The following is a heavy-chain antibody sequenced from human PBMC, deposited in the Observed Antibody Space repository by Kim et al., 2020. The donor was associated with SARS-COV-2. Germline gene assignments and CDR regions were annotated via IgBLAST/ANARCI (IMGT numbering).Heavy chain of an antibody. CDR2: IYYSGST. D-gene: IGHD6-19*01. J-gene: IGHJ4*02. V-gene: IGHV4-59*08. CDR1: GGSISSYY. Sequence: SETLSLTCTVSGGSISSYYWSWIRQPPGKGLEWIGYIYYSGSTNYNPSLKSRVTISVDTSKNQFSLKLSSVTAADTAVYYCARGGGYSSGWYYPLNPISNFDYWGQGTLVTVSS. CDR3: ARGGGYSSGWYYPLNPISNFDY.